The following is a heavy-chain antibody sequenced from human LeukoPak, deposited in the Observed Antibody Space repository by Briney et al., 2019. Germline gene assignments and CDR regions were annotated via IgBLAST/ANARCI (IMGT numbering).Heavy chain of an antibody. CDR1: GGSFSGYY. CDR3: ARVGVDIVVVPAAPFYGMDV. CDR2: INHSGST. J-gene: IGHJ6*02. D-gene: IGHD2-2*03. V-gene: IGHV4-34*01. Sequence: ASETLSLTCAVYGGSFSGYYWSWIRQPPGKGLEWIGEINHSGSTNYNPSLKSRVTISVDTSKNQFSLKLSSVTAADTAVYYCARVGVDIVVVPAAPFYGMDVWGQGTTVTVSS.